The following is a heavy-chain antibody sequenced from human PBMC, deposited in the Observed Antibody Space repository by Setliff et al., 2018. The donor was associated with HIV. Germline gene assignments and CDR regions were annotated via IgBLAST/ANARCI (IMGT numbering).Heavy chain of an antibody. V-gene: IGHV4-34*01. CDR2: IQHSGRI. CDR1: GGSFSGYC. D-gene: IGHD3-22*01. CDR3: ARGVLDLVISVYGF. Sequence: SETLSLTCAVYGGSFSGYCWSWIRQPPGKGLEWIGEIQHSGRINYNPSLRSRVTTSVDTSKNQFSLKLNSVTAADTAVYYCARGVLDLVISVYGFWGQGIPVTVSS. J-gene: IGHJ4*02.